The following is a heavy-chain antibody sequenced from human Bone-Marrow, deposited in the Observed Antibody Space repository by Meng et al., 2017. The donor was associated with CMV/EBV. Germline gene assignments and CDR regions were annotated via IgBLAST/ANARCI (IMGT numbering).Heavy chain of an antibody. Sequence: GESLKISCAASGFTFSSYGMHWVRQAPGKGLEWVAVIWYDGSNKYYADSVKGRFTISRDNSKNTLYLQMNSLRAEDTAVYYCAKAGRGEVDLLGGWGQGTLVTVSS. CDR2: IWYDGSNK. J-gene: IGHJ4*02. CDR1: GFTFSSYG. V-gene: IGHV3-33*06. D-gene: IGHD2-15*01. CDR3: AKAGRGEVDLLGG.